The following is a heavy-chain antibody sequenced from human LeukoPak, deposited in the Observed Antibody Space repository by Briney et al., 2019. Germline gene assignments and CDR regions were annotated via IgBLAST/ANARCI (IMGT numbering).Heavy chain of an antibody. J-gene: IGHJ4*02. CDR3: VRGSYGAYDY. D-gene: IGHD4-17*01. CDR1: GFTFRTSG. V-gene: IGHV3-21*05. CDR2: IGTSSSDT. Sequence: PGGSLRLSCAGSGFTFRTSGMNWVRQAPGEGLELVSFIGTSSSDTYYADSVKGRFTISRDNAKDSLYLQMSSLRAEDTAVYYCVRGSYGAYDYWGQGSLVTVSS.